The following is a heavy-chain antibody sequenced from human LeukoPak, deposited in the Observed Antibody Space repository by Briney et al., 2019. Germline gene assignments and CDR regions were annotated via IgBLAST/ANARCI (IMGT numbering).Heavy chain of an antibody. CDR1: GYTFTSYD. CDR2: MNPNSGNT. J-gene: IGHJ3*02. V-gene: IGHV1-8*01. D-gene: IGHD3-22*01. CDR3: ARGHYYDSSGYSHDAFDI. Sequence: ASVKVSCKASGYTFTSYDINWVRQATGQGLEWMGWMNPNSGNTGYAQKFQGRVTMTRNTSISTAYMELSSLRSEDTAVYYCARGHYYDSSGYSHDAFDIWGQGTMVTVSS.